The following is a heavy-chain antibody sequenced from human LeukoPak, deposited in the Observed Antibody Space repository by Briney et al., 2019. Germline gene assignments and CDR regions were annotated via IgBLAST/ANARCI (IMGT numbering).Heavy chain of an antibody. CDR1: GGTFSSYA. CDR3: ARSLGGDGYNFDY. Sequence: SAKVSCKASGGTFSSYAISWVRQAPGQGLEWMGGIIPIFGTANYAQKFQGRVTITTDESTSTAYMELSSLRSEDTAVYYCARSLGGDGYNFDYWGQGTLVTVSS. V-gene: IGHV1-69*05. CDR2: IIPIFGTA. D-gene: IGHD5-24*01. J-gene: IGHJ4*02.